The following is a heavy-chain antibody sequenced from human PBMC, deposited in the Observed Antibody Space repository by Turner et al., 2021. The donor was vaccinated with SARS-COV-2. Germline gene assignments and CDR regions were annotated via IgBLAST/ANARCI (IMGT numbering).Heavy chain of an antibody. D-gene: IGHD6-19*01. Sequence: QVQLQESGPGLVKPSETLSLTCTVSGRSNSIYYWIWIRQPPGKGLEWIGYIHYSGSTNYNPTHKSRVTISVDTSKNQFYMKLSYVTAADTAVYYCARHGFSGWDGGGMDVWGQGTTVTVS. J-gene: IGHJ6*02. CDR2: IHYSGST. V-gene: IGHV4-59*08. CDR3: ARHGFSGWDGGGMDV. CDR1: GRSNSIYY.